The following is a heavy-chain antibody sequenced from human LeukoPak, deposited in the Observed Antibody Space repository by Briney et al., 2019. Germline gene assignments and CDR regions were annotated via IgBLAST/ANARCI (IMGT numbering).Heavy chain of an antibody. V-gene: IGHV3-33*01. D-gene: IGHD3-10*01. CDR1: GFTFSAYG. CDR3: ARDPSITMVRGPVDY. J-gene: IGHJ4*02. Sequence: PGGSLRLSCATSGFTFSAYGMHWVRQAPGKGLEWVAVIWYDGSDKYYADSVKGRFTISRDNAKNSLYLQMNSLRAEDTAVYYCARDPSITMVRGPVDYWGQGTLVTVSS. CDR2: IWYDGSDK.